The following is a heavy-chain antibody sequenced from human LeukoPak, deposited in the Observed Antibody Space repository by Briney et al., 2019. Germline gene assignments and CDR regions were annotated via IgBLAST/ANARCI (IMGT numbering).Heavy chain of an antibody. J-gene: IGHJ6*03. CDR1: GFTVSSNY. V-gene: IGHV3-11*04. Sequence: GGSLRLSCAASGFTVSSNYMSWVRQAPGKGLEWVSYISSSGSTIYYADSVKGRFTISRDNAKNSLYLQMNSLRAEDTAVYYCARATGSRLDYYYYYMDVWGKGTTVTIS. D-gene: IGHD4-17*01. CDR2: ISSSGSTI. CDR3: ARATGSRLDYYYYYMDV.